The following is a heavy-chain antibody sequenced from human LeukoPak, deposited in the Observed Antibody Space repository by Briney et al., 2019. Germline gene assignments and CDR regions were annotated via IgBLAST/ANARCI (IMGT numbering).Heavy chain of an antibody. Sequence: SETLSLTCTVSGYSISSGYYWGWIRQPPGKGLEWIGSIYHSGSTYYNPSLKSRVTISVDTSKNQFSLKLSSVTAADTAVYYCASQSRGVRGVIEYFQHWGQGTLVTVSS. CDR2: IYHSGST. CDR3: ASQSRGVRGVIEYFQH. J-gene: IGHJ1*01. CDR1: GYSISSGYY. V-gene: IGHV4-38-2*02. D-gene: IGHD3-10*01.